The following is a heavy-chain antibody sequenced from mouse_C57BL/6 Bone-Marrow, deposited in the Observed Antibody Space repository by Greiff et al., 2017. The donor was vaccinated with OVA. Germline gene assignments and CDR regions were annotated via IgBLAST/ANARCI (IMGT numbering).Heavy chain of an antibody. CDR3: SYSNYGFAY. J-gene: IGHJ3*01. V-gene: IGHV14-4*01. CDR2: IDPENGDT. Sequence: EVKLVESGAELVRPGASVKLSCTASGFNIKDDYMHWVKQRPEQGLEWIGWIDPENGDTEYASKFQGKATITADTSSNTAYLQLSSLTSEDTAVYYCSYSNYGFAYWGQGTLVTVSA. D-gene: IGHD2-5*01. CDR1: GFNIKDDY.